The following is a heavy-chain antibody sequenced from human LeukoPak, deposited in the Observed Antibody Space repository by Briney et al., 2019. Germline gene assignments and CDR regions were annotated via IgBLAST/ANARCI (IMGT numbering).Heavy chain of an antibody. CDR1: GGSIRSYY. Sequence: PSETLSLTCTVSGGSIRSYYWSWIRQPPGKGLEWIGYIYYSGSTNYNPSLKSRVTISVDTSRNQFSLNVGSVTAADTAVYYCARVLPYSSGWGVDYWGQGTLVTVSS. V-gene: IGHV4-59*01. CDR3: ARVLPYSSGWGVDY. J-gene: IGHJ4*02. CDR2: IYYSGST. D-gene: IGHD6-19*01.